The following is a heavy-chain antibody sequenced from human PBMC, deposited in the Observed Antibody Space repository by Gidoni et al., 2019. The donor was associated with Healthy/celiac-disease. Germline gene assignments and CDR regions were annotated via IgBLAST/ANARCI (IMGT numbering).Heavy chain of an antibody. V-gene: IGHV1-69*01. CDR3: ARVFYGDPNPFDY. CDR2: IIPIFGTA. CDR1: AGNFSSYA. Sequence: QVQLVQSGAEVKKPGSPEKVSCKTSAGNFSSYAISWVRQAPGQGLDWMGGIIPIFGTANYAKKFQGRVTITADESTSTAYMELSSLRSEDTAVYYCARVFYGDPNPFDYWGQGTLVTVSS. D-gene: IGHD4-17*01. J-gene: IGHJ4*02.